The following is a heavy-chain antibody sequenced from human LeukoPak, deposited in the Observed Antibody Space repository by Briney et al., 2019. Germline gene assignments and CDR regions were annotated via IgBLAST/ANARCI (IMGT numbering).Heavy chain of an antibody. CDR3: ASVGRWLVQNYYFDY. CDR1: GFTFSTYS. J-gene: IGHJ4*02. CDR2: ISSSGSPI. D-gene: IGHD6-19*01. V-gene: IGHV3-48*04. Sequence: GGSLRLSCAASGFTFSTYSMNWVRQAPGKGLEWVSYISSSGSPIYYTDSVKGRFTISRDNAKNSLYLQMNSLRAEDTAVYYCASVGRWLVQNYYFDYWGQGTLVTVSS.